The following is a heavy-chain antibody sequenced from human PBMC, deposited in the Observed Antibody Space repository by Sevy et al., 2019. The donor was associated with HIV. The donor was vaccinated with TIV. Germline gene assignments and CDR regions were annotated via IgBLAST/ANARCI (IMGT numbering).Heavy chain of an antibody. V-gene: IGHV1-69*13. Sequence: ASVKVSCKASGGTFSSSAISWVRQAPGQGLEWMGEIFPIFGTAKYAQKFQGRVTISADESTSTAYMELSSLRSEDTAVYYCASGRDIVVVPAYYYGMDVWGQGTTVTVSS. CDR3: ASGRDIVVVPAYYYGMDV. J-gene: IGHJ6*02. CDR1: GGTFSSSA. CDR2: IFPIFGTA. D-gene: IGHD2-2*01.